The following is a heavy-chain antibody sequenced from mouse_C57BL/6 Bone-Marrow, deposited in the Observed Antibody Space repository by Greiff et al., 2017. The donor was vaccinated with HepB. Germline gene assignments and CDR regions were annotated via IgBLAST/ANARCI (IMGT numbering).Heavy chain of an antibody. CDR2: IDPSDSYT. CDR1: GYTFTSYW. J-gene: IGHJ1*03. CDR3: ARRGYYGWDWYFDV. V-gene: IGHV1-69*01. D-gene: IGHD1-1*01. Sequence: QVQLQQPGAELVMPGASVKLSCKASGYTFTSYWMHWVKQRPGQGLEWIGEIDPSDSYTNYNQKFKGKSTLTVDKSSSTAYMQLSSLTSEDSAVYYCARRGYYGWDWYFDVWGTGTTVTVSS.